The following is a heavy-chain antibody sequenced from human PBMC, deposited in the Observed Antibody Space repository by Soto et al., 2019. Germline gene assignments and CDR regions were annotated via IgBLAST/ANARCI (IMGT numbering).Heavy chain of an antibody. V-gene: IGHV3-23*01. Sequence: GGSLRLSCAASGFTFSSYAMSWVRQATGKGLEWVSAISGSGGSAYYADSVKGRFTISRDNSKNTQYLQMNSLRAEDTAVYYCAKVLFLKDYYGLDVWGQGTTVTVSS. J-gene: IGHJ6*02. CDR2: ISGSGGSA. CDR3: AKVLFLKDYYGLDV. CDR1: GFTFSSYA.